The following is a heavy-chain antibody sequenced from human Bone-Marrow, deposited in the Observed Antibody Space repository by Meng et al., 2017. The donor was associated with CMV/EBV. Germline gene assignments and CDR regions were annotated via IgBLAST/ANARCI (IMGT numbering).Heavy chain of an antibody. Sequence: GESLKISCEASGFIFEDYSMHWVRQAPGKALEWVCDSDNCAESLKGRFTISRDNNKSTFYLEMISLRPEDTAMYYCAKDAFHTGYFSRGALEDWGQGNLVNVSS. CDR1: GFIFEDYS. CDR3: AKDAFHTGYFSRGALED. J-gene: IGHJ4*02. CDR2: DSD. V-gene: IGHV3-43*01. D-gene: IGHD3-9*01.